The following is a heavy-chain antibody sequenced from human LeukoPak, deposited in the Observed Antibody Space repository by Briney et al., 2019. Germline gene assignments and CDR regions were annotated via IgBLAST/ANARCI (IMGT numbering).Heavy chain of an antibody. CDR2: IYYSGST. J-gene: IGHJ3*02. Sequence: PSETLSLTCTVSGGSISSRSYYWGWIRQPPGKGLEWIGSIYYSGSTYYNPSLKSRVTISVDTSKNQFSLKLSSVTAADTAVYYCARGVVGATHDAFDIWGQGTMVTVSS. D-gene: IGHD1-26*01. V-gene: IGHV4-39*07. CDR1: GGSISSRSYY. CDR3: ARGVVGATHDAFDI.